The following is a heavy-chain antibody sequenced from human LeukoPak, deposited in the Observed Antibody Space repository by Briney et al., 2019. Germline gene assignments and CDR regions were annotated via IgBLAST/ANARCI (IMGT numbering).Heavy chain of an antibody. D-gene: IGHD6-13*01. V-gene: IGHV3-23*01. CDR3: ANAGASSSWYYFDY. J-gene: IGHJ4*02. CDR2: ISGSGSST. CDR1: GFTFSSYW. Sequence: TGGSLRLSCAASGFTFSSYWMSWVRQAPGKGLEWVSAISGSGSSTYYADSVKGRFTISRDNSKSTMYLQMNSLRAEDTAVYYCANAGASSSWYYFDYWGQGTLVTVSS.